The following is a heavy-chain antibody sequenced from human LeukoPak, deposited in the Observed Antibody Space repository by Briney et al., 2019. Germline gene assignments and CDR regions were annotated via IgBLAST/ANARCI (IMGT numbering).Heavy chain of an antibody. J-gene: IGHJ4*02. Sequence: PVRTLRLSRAMSGFTFSRYGMHCVREAPGKGLEWVASIWYDGSKQYYADSVRGRFTISRDNSKNTVYLQMNSLRAEDTAMYFCARNPSDWSPDYWGQGTLVTVSS. CDR3: ARNPSDWSPDY. CDR2: IWYDGSKQ. D-gene: IGHD6-19*01. V-gene: IGHV3-33*01. CDR1: GFTFSRYG.